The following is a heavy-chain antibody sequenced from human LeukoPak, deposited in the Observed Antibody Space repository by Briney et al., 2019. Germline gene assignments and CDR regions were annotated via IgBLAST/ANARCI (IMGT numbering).Heavy chain of an antibody. J-gene: IGHJ4*02. Sequence: ASVKVSCKASGYTFTGHYMHWVRQAPGQGLEWMGWINPNSGGTKYAQKFQGRVTMTRDTSISTAYMELSSLKSDDTAVYYCAREFQGSAWSHWGQGTLVTVSS. CDR1: GYTFTGHY. CDR3: AREFQGSAWSH. V-gene: IGHV1-2*02. CDR2: INPNSGGT. D-gene: IGHD6-13*01.